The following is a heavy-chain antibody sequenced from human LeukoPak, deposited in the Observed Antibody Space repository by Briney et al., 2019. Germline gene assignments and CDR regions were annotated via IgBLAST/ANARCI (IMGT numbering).Heavy chain of an antibody. CDR2: MRWNSGSI. D-gene: IGHD6-19*01. Sequence: SLRLSCAASGFTFDDYAMHWVRQAPGTGLEWVSGMRWNSGSIGYADSVKGRFTISRDNAKNSLYLQMNSLRAEDTALYYCEKEGSGWSPSGWGQGTLVTVSS. J-gene: IGHJ4*02. CDR3: EKEGSGWSPSG. V-gene: IGHV3-9*01. CDR1: GFTFDDYA.